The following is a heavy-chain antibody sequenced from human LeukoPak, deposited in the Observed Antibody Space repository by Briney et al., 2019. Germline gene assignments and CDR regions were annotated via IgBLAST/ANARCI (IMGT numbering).Heavy chain of an antibody. V-gene: IGHV3-30*18. J-gene: IGHJ4*02. Sequence: PGGSLRLSCAASGSTFSSYGMHWVRQAPGKGLEWVAVISYDGSNKYYADSVKGRFTISRDNSKNTLYLQMNSLRAEDTAVYYCAKEGSGDYFDYWGQGTLVTVSS. D-gene: IGHD4-17*01. CDR1: GSTFSSYG. CDR2: ISYDGSNK. CDR3: AKEGSGDYFDY.